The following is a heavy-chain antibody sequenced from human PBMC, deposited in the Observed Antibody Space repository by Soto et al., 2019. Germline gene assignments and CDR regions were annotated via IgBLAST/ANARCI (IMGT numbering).Heavy chain of an antibody. V-gene: IGHV3-33*01. J-gene: IGHJ4*02. D-gene: IGHD1-26*01. CDR1: GFTFSSYG. CDR3: ARGGSNYYFDY. CDR2: IWSDGSNK. Sequence: QVQLVESGGGVVQPGRSLRLSCAASGFTFSSYGMHWVRQAPGKGLEWVAVIWSDGSNKYYTDSVKGRFTFSRDNFKNMWYLQMESLRAEDTAVYYCARGGSNYYFDYWGQGTLVTVSS.